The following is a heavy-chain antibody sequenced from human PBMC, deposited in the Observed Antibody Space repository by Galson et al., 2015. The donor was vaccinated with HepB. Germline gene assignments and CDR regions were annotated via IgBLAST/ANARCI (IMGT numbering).Heavy chain of an antibody. CDR3: GRVGYDFWRGYYRGWFDP. V-gene: IGHV6-1*01. CDR2: TYYMSKWYN. D-gene: IGHD3-3*01. CDR1: GDSVSSNSAA. Sequence: CAISGDSVSSNSAAWNWIRQSPSRGLEWLGRTYYMSKWYNDYAVYVKSRITINPDASKNQFSLKLNSVTHEDTAVYYCGRVGYDFWRGYYRGWFDPWGQGTLVAVSS. J-gene: IGHJ5*02.